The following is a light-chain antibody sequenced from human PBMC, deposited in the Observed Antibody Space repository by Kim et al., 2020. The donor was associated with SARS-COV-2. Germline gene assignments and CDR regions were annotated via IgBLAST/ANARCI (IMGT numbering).Light chain of an antibody. J-gene: IGLJ1*01. Sequence: PGKTARITCGGNNIGSKSVHWYQQKPGQAPVLVIYYDSDRPSGIPERFSGSNSGNTATLTISRVEAGDEADYYCQVWDSSSDHPWVFGTGTKVTVL. CDR1: NIGSKS. CDR2: YDS. CDR3: QVWDSSSDHPWV. V-gene: IGLV3-21*04.